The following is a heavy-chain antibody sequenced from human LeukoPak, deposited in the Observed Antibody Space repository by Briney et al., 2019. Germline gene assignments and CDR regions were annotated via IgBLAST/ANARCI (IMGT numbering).Heavy chain of an antibody. Sequence: ASVKVSCKASGYTFTSYGISWVRQAPGQGLEWMGWISAYNGNTNYAQKLQGRVTMTPDTSTSTACMDLRNLRADETPVYYCARENGYNRLFDYWGQGTLVTVSS. V-gene: IGHV1-18*01. CDR1: GYTFTSYG. D-gene: IGHD5-24*01. CDR3: ARENGYNRLFDY. CDR2: ISAYNGNT. J-gene: IGHJ4*02.